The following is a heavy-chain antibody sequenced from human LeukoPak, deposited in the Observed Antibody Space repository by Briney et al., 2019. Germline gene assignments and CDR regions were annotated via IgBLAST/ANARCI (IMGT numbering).Heavy chain of an antibody. J-gene: IGHJ4*02. CDR1: GFTFSNYA. Sequence: GGSLRLSCAASGFTFSNYAIHWVRQAPGKGLEWVAVISHDGSNKYYADSVKGRFTISRDNSKNTLYLQMNSLRTEDTAVYYCARGGYSYGSRLYYFDYWGQGTLVTVSS. CDR2: ISHDGSNK. CDR3: ARGGYSYGSRLYYFDY. D-gene: IGHD5-18*01. V-gene: IGHV3-30*04.